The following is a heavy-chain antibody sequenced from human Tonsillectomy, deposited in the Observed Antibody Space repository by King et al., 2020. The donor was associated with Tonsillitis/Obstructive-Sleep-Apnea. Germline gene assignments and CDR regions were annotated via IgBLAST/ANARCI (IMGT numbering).Heavy chain of an antibody. D-gene: IGHD2/OR15-2a*01. CDR1: GYTFTSYA. CDR2: INAGNVNT. V-gene: IGHV1-3*01. J-gene: IGHJ3*02. CDR3: ARDVMRGAFDI. Sequence: QLVQSGAEVKKPGASVKVSCKASGYTFTSYAMHWVRQAPGQRLEWMGWINAGNVNTKYSQKFQGRVTITRDTSASTAYMELSSLRSEDTAVYYCARDVMRGAFDIWGQGTMVTVSS.